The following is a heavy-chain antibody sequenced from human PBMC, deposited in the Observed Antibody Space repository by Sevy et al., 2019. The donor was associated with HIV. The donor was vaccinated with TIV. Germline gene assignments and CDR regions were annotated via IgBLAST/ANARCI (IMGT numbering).Heavy chain of an antibody. V-gene: IGHV1-2*02. Sequence: ASVKVSCKASGYTFTGYYMHWVRQAPGQGLEWMGWINPNSGGTNYAQKFQGRVTMTRDTSISTAYMELSRLGSDDTAVYYCARGGIEYCSSTSCLQYNWFDPWGQGTLVTVSS. CDR1: GYTFTGYY. J-gene: IGHJ5*02. D-gene: IGHD2-2*01. CDR2: INPNSGGT. CDR3: ARGGIEYCSSTSCLQYNWFDP.